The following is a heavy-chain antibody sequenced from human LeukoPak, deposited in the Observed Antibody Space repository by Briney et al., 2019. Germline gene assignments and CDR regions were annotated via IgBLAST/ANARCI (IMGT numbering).Heavy chain of an antibody. CDR3: ASRIWYSGSLGVY. Sequence: SETLSLTCAVYGGSFSGYYWSWIRQPPGKGLEWIGEINHSGSTNYNPSLKSRVTISVDTSKSQFSLKLSSVTAADTAVYYCASRIWYSGSLGVYWGQGTLVTVSS. J-gene: IGHJ4*02. V-gene: IGHV4-34*01. D-gene: IGHD1-26*01. CDR2: INHSGST. CDR1: GGSFSGYY.